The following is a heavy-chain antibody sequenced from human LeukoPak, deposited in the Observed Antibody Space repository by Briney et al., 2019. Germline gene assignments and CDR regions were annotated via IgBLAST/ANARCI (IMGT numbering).Heavy chain of an antibody. D-gene: IGHD6-19*01. Sequence: SVKVSCKASGFTFTSSAMQWVRQARGQRLEWIGWIVVGSGNTNYAQKFQERVTITRDMSTSTAYMGLSSLRSEDTAVYYCAAAGAVAGMVFDPWGQGTLVTVSS. V-gene: IGHV1-58*02. CDR2: IVVGSGNT. CDR1: GFTFTSSA. J-gene: IGHJ5*02. CDR3: AAAGAVAGMVFDP.